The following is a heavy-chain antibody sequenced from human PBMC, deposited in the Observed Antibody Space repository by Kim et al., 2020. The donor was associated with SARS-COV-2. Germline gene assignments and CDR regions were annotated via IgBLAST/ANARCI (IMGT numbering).Heavy chain of an antibody. J-gene: IGHJ3*02. Sequence: GGSLRLSCAASGFTFSDSAIHWVRQASGKGLEWVGRIRSKANTYATAYTASVKGRFTISRDDPKNTAYLQMNSLKTEDTAVYFCTRVPGTPLAFWDAFD. CDR3: TRVPGTPLAFWDAFD. V-gene: IGHV3-73*01. D-gene: IGHD1-1*01. CDR2: IRSKANTYAT. CDR1: GFTFSDSA.